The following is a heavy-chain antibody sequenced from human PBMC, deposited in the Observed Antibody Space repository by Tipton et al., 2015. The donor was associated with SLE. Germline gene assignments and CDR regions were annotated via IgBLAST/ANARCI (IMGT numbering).Heavy chain of an antibody. CDR2: IYHSGTT. CDR3: ARGCPHSIGGVCLNIDY. D-gene: IGHD2-21*02. CDR1: GGSINSSNW. J-gene: IGHJ4*02. V-gene: IGHV4-4*02. Sequence: TLSLTCTVAGGSINSSNWWTWVRQSPGKGLEWLGDIYHSGTTNYNPSLKSRVTMTTETSTSTVYMELRSLTSDDTAIYYCARGCPHSIGGVCLNIDYWGQGTLVTVSS.